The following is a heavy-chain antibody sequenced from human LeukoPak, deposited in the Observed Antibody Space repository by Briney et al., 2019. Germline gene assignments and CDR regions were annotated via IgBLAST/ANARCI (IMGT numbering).Heavy chain of an antibody. CDR1: GDSVSSSSAA. Sequence: SQTLSLTCAISGDSVSSSSAAWNWIRQSPSRGLEWLGRTYYRSKWYNDYAVSVKSRITINPDTSKNQFSLQLNSVTPEDTAVYYCARDLRKDRGPWDWFDPWGQGTLVTVSS. CDR3: ARDLRKDRGPWDWFDP. J-gene: IGHJ5*02. CDR2: TYYRSKWYN. V-gene: IGHV6-1*01. D-gene: IGHD3-10*01.